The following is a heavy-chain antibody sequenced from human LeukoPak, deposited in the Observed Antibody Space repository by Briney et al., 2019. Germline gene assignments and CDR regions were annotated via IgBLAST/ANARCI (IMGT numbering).Heavy chain of an antibody. CDR3: ARDRVAVAGRSDY. CDR2: IKQDGSEK. V-gene: IGHV3-7*01. Sequence: PGGSLRLSCAASGFTFSSYWMSWVRQAPGKGLEWVANIKQDGSEKYYVDSVKGRFTISRDDAKNSLYLQMNSLRAEDTAVYYCARDRVAVAGRSDYWGQGTLVTVSS. D-gene: IGHD6-19*01. CDR1: GFTFSSYW. J-gene: IGHJ4*02.